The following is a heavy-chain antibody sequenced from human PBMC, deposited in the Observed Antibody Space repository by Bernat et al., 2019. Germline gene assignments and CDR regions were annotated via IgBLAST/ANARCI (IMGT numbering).Heavy chain of an antibody. CDR2: FDPEDGET. CDR1: GYTLTELS. V-gene: IGHV1-24*01. CDR3: ATRLGLSYYDSSGYPISGFDY. Sequence: QVQLVQSGAEVKKPGASVKVSCKVSGYTLTELSIHWVRQAPGKGLECMGVFDPEDGETIYAQKFQGRVNMTEDTATDTAYMELSSLRSEDTAVYYCATRLGLSYYDSSGYPISGFDYWGQGTLVTVSS. D-gene: IGHD3-22*01. J-gene: IGHJ4*02.